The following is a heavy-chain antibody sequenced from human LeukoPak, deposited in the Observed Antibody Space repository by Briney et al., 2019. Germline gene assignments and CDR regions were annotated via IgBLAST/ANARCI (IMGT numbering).Heavy chain of an antibody. Sequence: PGGSLRLSCAASGFTVSSSYMSWVRQAPGKGLEWVSVIYSGGSTYYADSVKGRFTISGHNSKNTLYLQMNSLRAEDTAVYYCARSVWLGPSHAFDICGQGTMVTVSS. J-gene: IGHJ3*02. CDR3: ARSVWLGPSHAFDI. D-gene: IGHD3-10*01. CDR1: GFTVSSSY. CDR2: IYSGGST. V-gene: IGHV3-53*04.